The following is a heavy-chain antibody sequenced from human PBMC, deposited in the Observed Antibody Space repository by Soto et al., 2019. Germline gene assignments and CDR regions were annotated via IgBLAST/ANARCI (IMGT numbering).Heavy chain of an antibody. Sequence: SETLSLTCTFSGGSLSSYYWSWIRQPPGKGLEWIGDIYYSGSTNYNPSLKSRVTISVDTSKNQFSLKLSSVTAADTAVYYCARRYGYYFDYWGQGTLVTVSS. D-gene: IGHD4-17*01. CDR3: ARRYGYYFDY. V-gene: IGHV4-59*08. CDR2: IYYSGST. CDR1: GGSLSSYY. J-gene: IGHJ4*02.